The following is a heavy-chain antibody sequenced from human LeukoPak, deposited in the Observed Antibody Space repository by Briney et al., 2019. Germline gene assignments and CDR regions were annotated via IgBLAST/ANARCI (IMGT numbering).Heavy chain of an antibody. V-gene: IGHV3-23*01. CDR1: GITLSNYG. Sequence: GGSLRLSCAVSGITLSNYGMSWVRQAPGKGLEWVAGISDSAGKTNYADSVKGRFTISRDSPKNTLYLQMNSLRAEDTAVYSCAKRGVVIRVILVGFHKEAYYFDSWGQGALVTVSS. D-gene: IGHD3-22*01. CDR3: AKRGVVIRVILVGFHKEAYYFDS. CDR2: ISDSAGKT. J-gene: IGHJ4*02.